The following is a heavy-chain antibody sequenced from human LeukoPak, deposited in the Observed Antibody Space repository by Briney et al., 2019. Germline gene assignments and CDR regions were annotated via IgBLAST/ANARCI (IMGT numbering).Heavy chain of an antibody. CDR3: ARGPTYYDSWSASDY. J-gene: IGHJ4*02. CDR2: INWNGGST. D-gene: IGHD3-3*01. V-gene: IGHV3-20*04. CDR1: GFIFDDYG. Sequence: PGGSLRLSCAVSGFIFDDYGMTWVRQAPGKGLEWVSGINWNGGSTGHADSVKGRFTISRDNAKNSLYLQMKSLRVEDTALYYCARGPTYYDSWSASDYWGQGTLVTVSS.